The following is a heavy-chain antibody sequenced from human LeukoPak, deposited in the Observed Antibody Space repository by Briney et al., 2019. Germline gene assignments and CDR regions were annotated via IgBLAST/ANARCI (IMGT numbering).Heavy chain of an antibody. J-gene: IGHJ4*02. CDR1: GFTFSSYA. Sequence: PGGSLRRYCAASGFTFSSYAMSWVRQAPGKGLEWGAVIWYDGSNKYYADSVKGRFTISRDNSKNTLYLQMNSLRAEDTAVYYCASGIAAAGTFDYWGQGTLVTVSS. D-gene: IGHD6-13*01. CDR2: IWYDGSNK. CDR3: ASGIAAAGTFDY. V-gene: IGHV3-33*08.